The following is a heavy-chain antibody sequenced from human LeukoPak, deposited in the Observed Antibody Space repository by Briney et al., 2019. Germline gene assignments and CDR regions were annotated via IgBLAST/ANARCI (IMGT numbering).Heavy chain of an antibody. V-gene: IGHV3-20*04. CDR1: GFTFDDYG. Sequence: GGSLRLSCAASGFTFDDYGMSWVRQAPGKGLEWVSGINWNGGSTGYADSVKGRFTISRDNVKNSLYLQMNRLRAEDTALYYCARLRYGDYVTHYYYYYMDVWGKGTTVTVSS. CDR2: INWNGGST. J-gene: IGHJ6*03. D-gene: IGHD4-17*01. CDR3: ARLRYGDYVTHYYYYYMDV.